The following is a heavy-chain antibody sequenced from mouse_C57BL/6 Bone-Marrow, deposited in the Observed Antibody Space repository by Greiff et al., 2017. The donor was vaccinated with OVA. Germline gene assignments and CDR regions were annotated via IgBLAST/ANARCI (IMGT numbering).Heavy chain of an antibody. Sequence: QVQLQQSGAELVKPGASVKLSCKASGYTFTEYTIHWVKQRPGKGLEWIGWFYPGSGSIKYNEKFKDKATLTANKSSSTVYMELSRLTSEDSAVYFCARHEESDGYYVGFDYWGQGTTLTVSS. J-gene: IGHJ2*01. CDR2: FYPGSGSI. D-gene: IGHD2-3*01. V-gene: IGHV1-62-2*01. CDR3: ARHEESDGYYVGFDY. CDR1: GYTFTEYT.